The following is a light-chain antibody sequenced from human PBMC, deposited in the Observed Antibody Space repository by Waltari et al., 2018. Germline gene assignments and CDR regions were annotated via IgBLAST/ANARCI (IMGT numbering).Light chain of an antibody. J-gene: IGKJ1*01. Sequence: DIVMTQSPDSLAVSLGERATINCKSSQSVSYTSYNKNLLAWYQQKPGQPPKLLIYWASTRESGVPDRFSGSGSGTDFTLTISSLQSEDVAVYYCQQYYSSPWTFGQGSKVEIK. CDR1: QSVSYTSYNKNL. CDR2: WAS. V-gene: IGKV4-1*01. CDR3: QQYYSSPWT.